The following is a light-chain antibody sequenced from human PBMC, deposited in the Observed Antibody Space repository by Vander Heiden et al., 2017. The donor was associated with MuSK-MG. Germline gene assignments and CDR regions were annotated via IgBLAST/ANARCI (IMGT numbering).Light chain of an antibody. CDR2: AAS. V-gene: IGKV1-39*01. CDR1: QPIGPY. J-gene: IGKJ4*01. Sequence: DIQMTQSPSSLSASVGDRVTITCRASQPIGPYLNWYQQKPGRAPKLLIYAASILQSGVPSRFSGSGSGTDFTLIISGLQPEDFATYYCQHTDSLFSFGGGTTVDIK. CDR3: QHTDSLFS.